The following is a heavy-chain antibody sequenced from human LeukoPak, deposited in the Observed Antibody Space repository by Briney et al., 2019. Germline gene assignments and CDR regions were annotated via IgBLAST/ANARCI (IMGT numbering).Heavy chain of an antibody. CDR3: ARPITMVRGVGRGSLDAFDI. CDR2: IYYSGST. CDR1: GGSISSYY. V-gene: IGHV4-59*08. D-gene: IGHD3-10*01. Sequence: KSSETLSLTCTVSGGSISSYYWSWIRQPPGKGLEWIGYIYYSGSTNYNPSLKSRVTISVDTSKNQFSLKLSSVTAADTAVYYCARPITMVRGVGRGSLDAFDIWGQGTMVTVSS. J-gene: IGHJ3*02.